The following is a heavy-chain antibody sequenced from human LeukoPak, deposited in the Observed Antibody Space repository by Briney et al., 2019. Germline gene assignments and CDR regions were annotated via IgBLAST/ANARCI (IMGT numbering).Heavy chain of an antibody. CDR2: IYYSGST. J-gene: IGHJ6*03. CDR1: GGSISSYY. CDR3: AGGFRYYYYYYMDV. Sequence: TSETLSLTCTVSGGSISSYYWSWIRQPPGKGLEWIGYIYYSGSTNYNPSLKSRVTISVDTSKNQFSLKLSSVTAADTAVYYCAGGFRYYYYYYMDVWGKGTTVTVSS. V-gene: IGHV4-59*01. D-gene: IGHD3-16*01.